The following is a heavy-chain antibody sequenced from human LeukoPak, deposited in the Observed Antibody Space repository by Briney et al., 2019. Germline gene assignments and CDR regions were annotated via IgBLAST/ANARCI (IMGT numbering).Heavy chain of an antibody. Sequence: PGGSLRLSCAASGFTFSSYAMSWVRQAPGKGLEWVSAISGSGGSTYYADSVKGRFTISRDNSKNTLYLQMNSLRAEDTAVYYCARDQDIVLMVYAIPVYYYYGMDVWGQGTTVTVSS. J-gene: IGHJ6*02. D-gene: IGHD2-8*01. V-gene: IGHV3-23*01. CDR3: ARDQDIVLMVYAIPVYYYYGMDV. CDR2: ISGSGGST. CDR1: GFTFSSYA.